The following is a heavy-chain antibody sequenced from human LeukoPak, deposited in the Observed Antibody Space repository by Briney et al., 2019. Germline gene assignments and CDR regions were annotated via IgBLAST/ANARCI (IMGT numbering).Heavy chain of an antibody. CDR3: ARDRAGPLTALIRGHIKEIP. CDR1: GYTYSSFG. D-gene: IGHD3-10*01. Sequence: ASVKLSCKASGYTYSSFGISWVRQAPGQGREWMGWISVYNDNTHFAQKFQGRVTMTADTSTSTAYMELRNLRADDTAMYYCARDRAGPLTALIRGHIKEIPWGQGTLVTVSS. J-gene: IGHJ5*02. CDR2: ISVYNDNT. V-gene: IGHV1-18*04.